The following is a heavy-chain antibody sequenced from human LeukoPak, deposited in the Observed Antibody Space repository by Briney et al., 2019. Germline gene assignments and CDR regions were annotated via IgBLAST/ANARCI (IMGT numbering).Heavy chain of an antibody. CDR2: IYYSGST. D-gene: IGHD2-21*01. V-gene: IGHV4-59*08. J-gene: IGHJ4*02. CDR1: GFTFSDYY. Sequence: GSLRLSCAASGFTFSDYYMSWIRQPPGKGLEWIGNIYYSGSTNYKPSLKSRVTISIDTSKNQFSLKLTSVTAADTAVYYCARHGHIYPFDYWGQGTLVTVSS. CDR3: ARHGHIYPFDY.